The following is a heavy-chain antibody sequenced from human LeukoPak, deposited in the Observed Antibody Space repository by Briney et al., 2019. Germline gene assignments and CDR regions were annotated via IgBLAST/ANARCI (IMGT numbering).Heavy chain of an antibody. V-gene: IGHV1-46*01. CDR3: ARTAARRFDY. Sequence: ASVTVSCTASGYTFPSYFMHWVRQAPGQGLEWMGIINPTGGSTTYAQKFQGRVTMTRDTSTSTVYMELSSLRSDDTAVYYCARTAARRFDYWGQGTLVTVYS. J-gene: IGHJ4*02. CDR1: GYTFPSYF. CDR2: INPTGGST. D-gene: IGHD6-6*01.